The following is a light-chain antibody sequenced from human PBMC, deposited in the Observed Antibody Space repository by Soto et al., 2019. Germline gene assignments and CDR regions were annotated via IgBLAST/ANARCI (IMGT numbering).Light chain of an antibody. J-gene: IGKJ3*01. V-gene: IGKV1-39*01. Sequence: DIQMTQSPSSLSASVGDRVTITCRASQTISKYLNWYQRKPGKAPKLLIYAASTLQSGVPSRFNGSESGTDFTLTISSLQPEDFGDYICQQSYKTPLTFGPGTKVEIK. CDR3: QQSYKTPLT. CDR1: QTISKY. CDR2: AAS.